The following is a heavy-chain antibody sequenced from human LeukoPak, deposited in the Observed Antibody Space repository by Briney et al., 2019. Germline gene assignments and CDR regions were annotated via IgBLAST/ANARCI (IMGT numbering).Heavy chain of an antibody. Sequence: GGSLRLSCAASGLTFSRAWMSWVRQAPGTGLEWVGRIKSKADGGTPAYASSVKDRFTISRDDSTNTLYLQMSSLRTEDTAVYFCATGLDLGDSDVYDVWGQGTMATVSS. CDR3: ATGLDLGDSDVYDV. J-gene: IGHJ3*01. D-gene: IGHD2-21*02. CDR2: IKSKADGGTP. V-gene: IGHV3-15*01. CDR1: GLTFSRAW.